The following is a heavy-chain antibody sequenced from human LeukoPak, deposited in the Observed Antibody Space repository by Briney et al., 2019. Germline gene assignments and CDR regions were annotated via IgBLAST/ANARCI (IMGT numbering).Heavy chain of an antibody. CDR1: GYTFTCYG. CDR3: ARGGEQRDYWFDP. V-gene: IGHV1-8*03. CDR2: MNPNSGNT. Sequence: GASVKVSCKASGYTFTCYGISWVRQATGQGLEWMGWMNPNSGNTGYAQKFQGRVTITRNTSISTAYMELSSLRSEDTAVYYCARGGEQRDYWFDPWGQGTLVTVSS. D-gene: IGHD3-16*01. J-gene: IGHJ5*02.